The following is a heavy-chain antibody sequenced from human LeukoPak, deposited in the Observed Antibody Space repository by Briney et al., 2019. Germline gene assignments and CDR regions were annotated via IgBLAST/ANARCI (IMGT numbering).Heavy chain of an antibody. J-gene: IGHJ5*02. V-gene: IGHV3-48*03. Sequence: GGSLRLSCAASGFTFSSCEMNWVRQAPGKGLEWVSYISSSGSTKYYADSVKGRFTISRDNSKNTLYLQMNSLRAEDTAVYYCAKGTSYNWNDGWFDPWGNGILVTVSS. CDR3: AKGTSYNWNDGWFDP. CDR2: ISSSGSTK. CDR1: GFTFSSCE. D-gene: IGHD1-20*01.